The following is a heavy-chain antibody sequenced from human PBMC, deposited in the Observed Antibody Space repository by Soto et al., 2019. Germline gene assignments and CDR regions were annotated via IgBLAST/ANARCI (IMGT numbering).Heavy chain of an antibody. CDR2: ISSSGSAI. CDR3: ARGIVGYCDRISCYIWFDP. Sequence: QVQLVESGGGLVKPGGSLRLSCAASGFTFSDYYMSWIRQAPGKGLEWVSYISSSGSAIYYADSVKGRFTISRDNAKYSLDLQMNSLRAEDTAVYYCARGIVGYCDRISCYIWFDPWGQGTLVTVSS. J-gene: IGHJ5*02. V-gene: IGHV3-11*01. D-gene: IGHD2-2*02. CDR1: GFTFSDYY.